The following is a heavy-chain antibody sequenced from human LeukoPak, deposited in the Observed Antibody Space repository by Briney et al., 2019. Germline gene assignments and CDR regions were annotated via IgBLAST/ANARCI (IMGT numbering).Heavy chain of an antibody. CDR3: ARVSIGWYSFDY. CDR2: ISYDGTNK. D-gene: IGHD6-19*01. J-gene: IGHJ4*02. V-gene: IGHV3-30*03. CDR1: GFTFSNYG. Sequence: GGSLRLSCAGSGFTFSNYGMHWVRQAPGKGPEWVAVISYDGTNKYYADSVKGRFTISRDNSKNTVYLQMNSLSAEDTAVYYCARVSIGWYSFDYWGQGTLVTVSS.